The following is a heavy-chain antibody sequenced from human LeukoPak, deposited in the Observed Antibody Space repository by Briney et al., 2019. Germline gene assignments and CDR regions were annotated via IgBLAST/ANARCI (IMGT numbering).Heavy chain of an antibody. CDR3: ARIRTASNHFDY. V-gene: IGHV4-59*01. J-gene: IGHJ4*02. Sequence: PSETLSLTCTVSGASISSYWSWIRQPPGKGLEWIRYIYYSGSTNYNPSLKSRVTMSVDTSKNQFSMSLSSVTAADTAVYYCARIRTASNHFDYWGQGALVTVSS. CDR1: GASISSY. CDR2: IYYSGST. D-gene: IGHD2-21*02.